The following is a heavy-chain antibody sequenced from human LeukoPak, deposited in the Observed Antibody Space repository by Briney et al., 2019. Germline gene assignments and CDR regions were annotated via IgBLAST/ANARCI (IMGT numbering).Heavy chain of an antibody. V-gene: IGHV4-59*08. Sequence: SETLSHTCTVSGGSISSHYWSWIRLPPGKGLEWIGSIYYSGSTNYNPSLKSRVTISLDTSKNQFSLKLSSVTAADTAVYYCARRDYGSGSYPFDYWGQGILVTVSS. CDR3: ARRDYGSGSYPFDY. J-gene: IGHJ4*02. CDR2: IYYSGST. D-gene: IGHD3-10*01. CDR1: GGSISSHY.